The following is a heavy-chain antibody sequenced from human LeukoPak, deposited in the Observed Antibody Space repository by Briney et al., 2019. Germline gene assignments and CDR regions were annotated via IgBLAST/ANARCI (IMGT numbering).Heavy chain of an antibody. V-gene: IGHV1-2*02. D-gene: IGHD3-3*01. CDR3: ARSFWFLEWLEGLDWFDP. CDR1: GYTFTGYY. CDR2: INPNSGGT. J-gene: IGHJ5*02. Sequence: ASVKVSCKASGYTFTGYYMHWVRQAPGRGLEWMGWINPNSGGTNYAQKFQGRVTMTRDTSISTAYMELSRLRSDDTAVYYCARSFWFLEWLEGLDWFDPWGPGTLVTVSS.